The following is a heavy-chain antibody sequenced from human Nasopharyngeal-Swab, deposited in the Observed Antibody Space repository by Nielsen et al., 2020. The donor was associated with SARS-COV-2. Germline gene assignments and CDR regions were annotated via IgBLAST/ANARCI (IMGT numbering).Heavy chain of an antibody. J-gene: IGHJ4*02. CDR3: GGGMVRSLGNRY. CDR2: IYTGGTT. CDR1: GFTVSSNY. D-gene: IGHD3-10*01. V-gene: IGHV3-53*01. Sequence: GESLKISCAASGFTVSSNYMSWGRQAPGKGREWVSVIYTGGTTDYADSVKGRFTISRDNSKNTLYLQMNSLRAEDTAVYYCGGGMVRSLGNRYWGQGTLVTVSS.